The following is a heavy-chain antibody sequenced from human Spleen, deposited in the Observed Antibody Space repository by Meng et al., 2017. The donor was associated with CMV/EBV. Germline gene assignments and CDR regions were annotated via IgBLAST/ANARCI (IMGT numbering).Heavy chain of an antibody. CDR2: IRYDGSNK. V-gene: IGHV3-30*02. Sequence: GESLKISCAASGFTFSSYGMHWVRQAPGKGLEWVAFIRYDGSNKYYADSVKGRFTISRDNSKNTLYLQMNSLRAEDTAVYYCAKERGRGANYYGMDVWGQGTTVTVSS. CDR1: GFTFSSYG. D-gene: IGHD3-10*01. J-gene: IGHJ6*02. CDR3: AKERGRGANYYGMDV.